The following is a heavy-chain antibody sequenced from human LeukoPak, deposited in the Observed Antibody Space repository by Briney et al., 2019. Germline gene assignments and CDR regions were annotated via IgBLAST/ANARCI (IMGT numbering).Heavy chain of an antibody. CDR1: GGSISSGGYS. V-gene: IGHV4-31*03. J-gene: IGHJ4*02. D-gene: IGHD6-19*01. CDR2: IYSSGST. Sequence: SQTLSLTCTVSGGSISSGGYSWSWIRQHPGKGLEWIGYIYSSGSTYYNPSLKSRVTISVDTSKNQFSLKLSSVTAADTAVYYCARRDSSGWWAFDYWGQGTLVTVSS. CDR3: ARRDSSGWWAFDY.